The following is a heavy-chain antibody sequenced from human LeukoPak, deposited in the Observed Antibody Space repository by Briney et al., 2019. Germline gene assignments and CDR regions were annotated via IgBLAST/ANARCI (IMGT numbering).Heavy chain of an antibody. CDR3: AKGGSMVRGVIMIDY. CDR1: GFTFSSYG. CDR2: IRYDGSNK. V-gene: IGHV3-30*02. Sequence: PGGSLRLSCAASGFTFSSYGMHWVRQAPGKGLEWVAFIRYDGSNKYYADSVKGRFTISRDNSKNTLYLQMNSLRAEDTAVYYCAKGGSMVRGVIMIDYWGQGTLVTVSS. J-gene: IGHJ4*02. D-gene: IGHD3-10*01.